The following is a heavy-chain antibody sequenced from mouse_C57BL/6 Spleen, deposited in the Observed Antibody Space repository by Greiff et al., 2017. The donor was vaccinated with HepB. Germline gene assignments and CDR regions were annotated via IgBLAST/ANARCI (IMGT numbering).Heavy chain of an antibody. CDR1: GFSLTSYG. D-gene: IGHD6-2*01. J-gene: IGHJ3*01. Sequence: VKLEESGPGLVAPSQSLSITCTVSGFSLTSYGVDWVRQSPGKGLEWLGVIWGVGSTNYNSALKSRLSISKDNSKIQVFLKMNSLQTDDTAMYYCASSLFAYWGQGTLVTVSA. CDR3: ASSLFAY. CDR2: IWGVGST. V-gene: IGHV2-6*01.